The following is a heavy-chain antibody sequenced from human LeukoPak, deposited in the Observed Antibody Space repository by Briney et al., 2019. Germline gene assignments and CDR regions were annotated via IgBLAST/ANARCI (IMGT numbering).Heavy chain of an antibody. CDR3: ARDPENVSGSHSHFDL. Sequence: GGSLRLSCAASGFTFSRHSMNWVRQAPGKGLEWVSSSSTSSSYIYYADSVRGRFTISRDNAKNSLYLQMNSLRAEDTAVYYCARDPENVSGSHSHFDLWGRGTLATVSS. D-gene: IGHD1-26*01. CDR1: GFTFSRHS. CDR2: SSTSSSYI. V-gene: IGHV3-21*01. J-gene: IGHJ2*01.